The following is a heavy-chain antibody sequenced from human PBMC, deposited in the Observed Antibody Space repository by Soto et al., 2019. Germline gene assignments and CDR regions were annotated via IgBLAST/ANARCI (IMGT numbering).Heavy chain of an antibody. J-gene: IGHJ4*02. CDR1: GFTFSNYW. D-gene: IGHD1-26*01. V-gene: IGHV3-74*01. Sequence: PGGSLRLSCAASGFTFSNYWMHWVRQAPGKGLVWVSRIKTDGSSTTYADFVKGRFTISRDNAKNTLYLQMNSLRAEDTAVYYCAREDSGSYSSWGQGTPVTVSS. CDR2: IKTDGSST. CDR3: AREDSGSYSS.